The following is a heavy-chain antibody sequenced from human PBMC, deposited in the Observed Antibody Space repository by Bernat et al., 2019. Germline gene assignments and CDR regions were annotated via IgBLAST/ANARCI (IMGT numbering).Heavy chain of an antibody. CDR1: AYTFSGYY. Sequence: QVQLVQSGAEVKKPGASVKVSCKASAYTFSGYYIHWVRQAPGQGLEWMGRINPDSGGTIYAQRFQGRVTMTRDTSITTAYMELSRVTFDDTAIYYCARDAGAAAGPKWGQGTRVTVSS. CDR2: INPDSGGT. D-gene: IGHD6-13*01. J-gene: IGHJ4*02. CDR3: ARDAGAAAGPK. V-gene: IGHV1-2*06.